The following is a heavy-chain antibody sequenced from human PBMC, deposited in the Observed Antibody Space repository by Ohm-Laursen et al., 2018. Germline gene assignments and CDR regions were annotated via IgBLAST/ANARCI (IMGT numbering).Heavy chain of an antibody. CDR3: ARLPHGNYRYNFDY. CDR1: GGSISNYY. D-gene: IGHD4-11*01. Sequence: GTLSLTCTVSGGSISNYYWSWVRQPPGKGLEWIGYIDYSGSTNYNPSLRTRLTMSVDTSKNRFSLRLSSVTAEDTAVYYCARLPHGNYRYNFDYWGQGRLVTVSS. CDR2: IDYSGST. V-gene: IGHV4-59*08. J-gene: IGHJ4*02.